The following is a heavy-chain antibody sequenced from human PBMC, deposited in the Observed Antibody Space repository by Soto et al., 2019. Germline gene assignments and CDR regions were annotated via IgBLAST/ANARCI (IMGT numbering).Heavy chain of an antibody. CDR2: IWYDGSNK. CDR3: ARVGKSKGDYYYGMDV. V-gene: IGHV3-33*01. Sequence: LRLSCAASGFTFSSYGMHWVRQAPGKGLEWVAVIWYDGSNKYYADSVKGRFTISRDNSKNTLYLQMNSLRAEDTAVYYCARVGKSKGDYYYGMDVWGQGTTVTV. D-gene: IGHD3-16*01. J-gene: IGHJ6*02. CDR1: GFTFSSYG.